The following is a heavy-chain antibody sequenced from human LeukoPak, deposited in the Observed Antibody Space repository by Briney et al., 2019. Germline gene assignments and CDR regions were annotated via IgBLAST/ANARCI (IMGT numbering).Heavy chain of an antibody. J-gene: IGHJ2*01. CDR1: GGSVSSGSYY. CDR3: ARRVGTRDWYFDL. CDR2: VYYHGGT. Sequence: SETLSLTCTVSGGSVSSGSYYWSWIRQPPGKGLEWIGYVYYHGGTNYNPSLKSRVTISVDTSKNQFSLKLTSVTAADTAVYYCARRVGTRDWYFDLWGRGTLVTVSS. D-gene: IGHD1-14*01. V-gene: IGHV4-61*01.